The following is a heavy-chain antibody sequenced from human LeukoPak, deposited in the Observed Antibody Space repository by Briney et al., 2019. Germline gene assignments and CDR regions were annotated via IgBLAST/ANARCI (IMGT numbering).Heavy chain of an antibody. J-gene: IGHJ4*02. V-gene: IGHV1-2*02. D-gene: IGHD6-13*01. Sequence: ASVKVSCKASGYTFTGYYMHWVRQAPGQGLEWMGWINPNSGGTNYAQKFQGRVTMTRDTSISTAYMELSRLRSDVTAVYYCARARIAAAATRYWGQGTLVTVSS. CDR3: ARARIAAAATRY. CDR2: INPNSGGT. CDR1: GYTFTGYY.